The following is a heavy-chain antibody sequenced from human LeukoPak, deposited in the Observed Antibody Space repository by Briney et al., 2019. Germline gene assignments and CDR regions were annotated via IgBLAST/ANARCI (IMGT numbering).Heavy chain of an antibody. Sequence: GGSLRLCCAASGFTFSDYYMSWIRQASGKGLEWVSYISSSGSTIYYADSVKGRFTISRDNAKNSLYLQMNSLRAEDTAVYYCARGGSYYDSSGYYYGPVYYWGQGTLVTVSS. V-gene: IGHV3-11*01. J-gene: IGHJ4*02. D-gene: IGHD3-22*01. CDR3: ARGGSYYDSSGYYYGPVYY. CDR1: GFTFSDYY. CDR2: ISSSGSTI.